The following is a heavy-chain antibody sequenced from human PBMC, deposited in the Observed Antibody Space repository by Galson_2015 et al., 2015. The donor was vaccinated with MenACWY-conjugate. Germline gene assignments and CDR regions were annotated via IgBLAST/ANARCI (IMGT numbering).Heavy chain of an antibody. D-gene: IGHD6-13*01. CDR3: AKCFGPDDSGYDSGPYSSSWYEAL. CDR2: ISGSGGST. CDR1: GFTFSSYA. V-gene: IGHV3-23*01. J-gene: IGHJ4*02. Sequence: SLRLSCAASGFTFSSYAMSWVRQAPGKGLEWVSAISGSGGSTYYADSVKGRFTISRDNSKNTLYLQMNSLRAEDTAVYYCAKCFGPDDSGYDSGPYSSSWYEALWGQGTLVTVSS.